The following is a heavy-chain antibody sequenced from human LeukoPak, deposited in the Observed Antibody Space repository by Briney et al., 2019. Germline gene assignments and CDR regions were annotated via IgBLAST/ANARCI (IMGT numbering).Heavy chain of an antibody. CDR2: ISGSGGST. D-gene: IGHD6-13*01. Sequence: GGSLRLSCAASGFTFSSYAMSWVRQAPGKGLKWVSAISGSGGSTYYADSVKGRFTISRDNSKNTLYLQMNSLRAEDTAVYYCAKANAAGGRTTSYFDYWGQGTLVTVSS. J-gene: IGHJ4*02. V-gene: IGHV3-23*01. CDR3: AKANAAGGRTTSYFDY. CDR1: GFTFSSYA.